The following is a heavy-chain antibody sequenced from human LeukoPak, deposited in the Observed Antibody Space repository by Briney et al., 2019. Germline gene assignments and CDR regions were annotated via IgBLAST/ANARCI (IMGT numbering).Heavy chain of an antibody. J-gene: IGHJ3*02. V-gene: IGHV4-59*01. CDR2: IYYSGST. Sequence: PSETLSLTCTVSGGSISSYYWSWIRQPPGKGLEWIGYIYYSGSTNYNPSLKSRVTISVDTSKNQFSLKLSSVTAADTAAYYCARVSYYYDSSGYGAFDIWGQGTMVTVSS. D-gene: IGHD3-22*01. CDR1: GGSISSYY. CDR3: ARVSYYYDSSGYGAFDI.